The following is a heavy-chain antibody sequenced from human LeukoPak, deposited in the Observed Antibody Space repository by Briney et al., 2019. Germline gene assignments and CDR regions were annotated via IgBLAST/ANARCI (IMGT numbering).Heavy chain of an antibody. CDR3: ARETVGYSSGWSRASHQYYYGMDV. CDR1: GYTFTSYG. Sequence: VASVKVSCTASGYTFTSYGISWVRQAPGQGLEWMGWISAYNGNTNYAQKLQGRVTMTTDTSTSTAYMELRSLRSDDTAVYYCARETVGYSSGWSRASHQYYYGMDVWGQGTTVTVSS. D-gene: IGHD6-19*01. V-gene: IGHV1-18*01. CDR2: ISAYNGNT. J-gene: IGHJ6*02.